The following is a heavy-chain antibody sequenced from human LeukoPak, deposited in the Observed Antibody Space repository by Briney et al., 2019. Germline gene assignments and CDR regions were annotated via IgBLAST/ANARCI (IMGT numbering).Heavy chain of an antibody. V-gene: IGHV4-59*01. Sequence: PSETLSLTCTVSGGSISSYYWSWIRQPPGKGLEWIGYIYYSGSTNYNPSLKSRVTISADTSKNQFSLKLSSVTAADTAVYYCARELLWFGDPAGAFDIWGQGTMVTVSS. CDR3: ARELLWFGDPAGAFDI. CDR2: IYYSGST. CDR1: GGSISSYY. J-gene: IGHJ3*02. D-gene: IGHD3-10*01.